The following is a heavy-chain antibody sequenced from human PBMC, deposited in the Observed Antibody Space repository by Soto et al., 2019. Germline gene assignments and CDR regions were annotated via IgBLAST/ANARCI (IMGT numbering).Heavy chain of an antibody. CDR3: AKDMPRGGFLVVVGGDYYYGMDV. V-gene: IGHV3-30*18. J-gene: IGHJ6*02. D-gene: IGHD2-15*01. CDR1: GFTFSSYG. Sequence: GGSLRLSCAASGFTFSSYGMHWVRQAPGKGLEWVAVISYDGSNKYYADSVKGRFTISRDNSKNTLYLQMNSLRAEDTAVYYCAKDMPRGGFLVVVGGDYYYGMDVWGQGTTVTVSS. CDR2: ISYDGSNK.